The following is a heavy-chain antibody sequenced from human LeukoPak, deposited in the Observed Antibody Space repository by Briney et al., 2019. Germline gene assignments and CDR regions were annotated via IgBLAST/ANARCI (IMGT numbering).Heavy chain of an antibody. CDR2: IKGDGSEK. CDR3: ARGGFGYVYFDY. CDR1: GFTFSAYW. J-gene: IGHJ4*02. V-gene: IGHV3-7*01. D-gene: IGHD2-8*01. Sequence: GESLKISCAASGFTFSAYWMSWVRQAPGKGLEWVAHIKGDGSEKYSVASVKGRFTISRDNAKSSLYLQMNSLRAEDTALYYCARGGFGYVYFDYWGQGSLVTVSS.